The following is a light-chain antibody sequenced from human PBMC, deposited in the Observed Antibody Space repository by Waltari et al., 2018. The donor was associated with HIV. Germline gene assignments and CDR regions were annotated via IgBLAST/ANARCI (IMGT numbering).Light chain of an antibody. CDR3: TSYTSSSTLVV. J-gene: IGLJ2*01. CDR1: SSDLGGYNY. CDR2: EVT. Sequence: QSALTQPASVSGSLGQSTTISYTGTSSDLGGYNYVSWYQHHPGKAPKLLISEVTNRPSGGSNRFSGSNSGITASLTISGLQDEDESDYYCTSYTSSSTLVVLGGGTNLTVL. V-gene: IGLV2-14*01.